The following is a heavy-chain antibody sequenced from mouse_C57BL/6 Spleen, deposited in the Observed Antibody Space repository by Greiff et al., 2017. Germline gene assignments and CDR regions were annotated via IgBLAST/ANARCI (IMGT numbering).Heavy chain of an antibody. Sequence: QVQLQQSGPELVKPGASVKLSCKASGYTFTSYDINWVKQRPGQGLEWIGWIYPRDGSTTYNEKFKGKATLTVDTSSSTAYMELHSLTSENSAVYFCARPYYGNYVYAMDYWGQGTSVTVSS. CDR3: ARPYYGNYVYAMDY. CDR1: GYTFTSYD. V-gene: IGHV1-85*01. D-gene: IGHD2-10*01. J-gene: IGHJ4*01. CDR2: IYPRDGST.